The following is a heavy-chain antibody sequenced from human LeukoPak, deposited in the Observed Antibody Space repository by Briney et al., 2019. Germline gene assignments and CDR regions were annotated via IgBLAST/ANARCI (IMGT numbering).Heavy chain of an antibody. CDR2: INPNSGGT. D-gene: IGHD2-2*01. CDR3: ARDSSQRVVVPAAIGPGNYYMDV. V-gene: IGHV1-2*02. Sequence: ASVKVSCKASGYTLTGYYMHWVRQAPGQGLEWMGWINPNSGGTNYAQKFQGRVTMTRDTSISTAYMELSRLRSDDTAVYYCARDSSQRVVVPAAIGPGNYYMDVWGKGTTVTVSS. CDR1: GYTLTGYY. J-gene: IGHJ6*03.